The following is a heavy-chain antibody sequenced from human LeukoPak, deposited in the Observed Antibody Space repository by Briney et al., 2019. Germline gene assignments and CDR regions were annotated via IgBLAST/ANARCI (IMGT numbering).Heavy chain of an antibody. Sequence: GGSLRLSCAASGFTFSSYGMHWVRQAPGKGLEWVAVIWYDGSNKYYADSVKGRFTISRDNSKNTLYLQMNSLRAEDTAVYYCTRDPGTTKGYGMDVWGQGTTVTVSS. D-gene: IGHD4-11*01. CDR3: TRDPGTTKGYGMDV. CDR2: IWYDGSNK. CDR1: GFTFSSYG. J-gene: IGHJ6*02. V-gene: IGHV3-33*01.